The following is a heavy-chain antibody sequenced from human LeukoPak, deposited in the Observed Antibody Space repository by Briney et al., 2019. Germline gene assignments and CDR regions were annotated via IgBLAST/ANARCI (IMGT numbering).Heavy chain of an antibody. V-gene: IGHV3-30*18. CDR3: AKSERLVIPAV. J-gene: IGHJ4*02. CDR1: GFTFSSYG. Sequence: GGSLRLSCAASGFTFSSYGMHWVRQAPGKGLEWVAVISYDGSNKYYADSVKGRFTISRDNSKNTLYLQMNSLRAEDTAVYYCAKSERLVIPAVWGRGTLVTVSS. CDR2: ISYDGSNK. D-gene: IGHD3-9*01.